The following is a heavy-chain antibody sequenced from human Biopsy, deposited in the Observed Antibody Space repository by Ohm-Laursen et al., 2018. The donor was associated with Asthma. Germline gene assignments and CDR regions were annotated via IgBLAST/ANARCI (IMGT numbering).Heavy chain of an antibody. CDR3: ASYEVVTAILPMDV. Sequence: SLRLSCSASGFTFSSYAMSWVRQAPGKGLEWVPAISGSGGSTYYADSVKGRFTIARDNSKNTVYLQMNSLRAEDTAVYYCASYEVVTAILPMDVWGQGTTVTVSS. CDR1: GFTFSSYA. D-gene: IGHD2-21*02. J-gene: IGHJ6*02. V-gene: IGHV3-23*01. CDR2: ISGSGGST.